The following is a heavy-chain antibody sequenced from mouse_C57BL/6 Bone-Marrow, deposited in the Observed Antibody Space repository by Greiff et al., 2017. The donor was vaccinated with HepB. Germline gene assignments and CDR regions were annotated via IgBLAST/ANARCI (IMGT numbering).Heavy chain of an antibody. CDR1: GFNIKDYY. Sequence: EVKLMESGAELVKPGASVKLSCTASGFNIKDYYMHWVKQRTEQGLEWIGRIDPEDGETKYAPKFQGKATITADTSSNTAYLQLSSLTSEDTAVYYCARSPHYYGSSYNYFDYWGQGTTLTVSS. V-gene: IGHV14-2*01. D-gene: IGHD1-1*01. CDR2: IDPEDGET. J-gene: IGHJ2*01. CDR3: ARSPHYYGSSYNYFDY.